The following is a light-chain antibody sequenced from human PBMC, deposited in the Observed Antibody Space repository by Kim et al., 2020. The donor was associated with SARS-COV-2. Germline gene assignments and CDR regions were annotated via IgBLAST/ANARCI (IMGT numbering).Light chain of an antibody. Sequence: ISCSATSSDGSAYNYLSWYQPHPGKAPNFLINDVRKRPSGVSSRFSGSKSANTASLTISGLKAENEADYYCSSYSSRYTYVCGTGTNVTVL. V-gene: IGLV2-14*03. CDR3: SSYSSRYTYV. J-gene: IGLJ1*01. CDR2: DVR. CDR1: SSDGSAYNY.